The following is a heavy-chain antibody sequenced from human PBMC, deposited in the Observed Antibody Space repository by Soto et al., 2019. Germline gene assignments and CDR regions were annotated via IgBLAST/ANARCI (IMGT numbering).Heavy chain of an antibody. D-gene: IGHD3-9*01. Sequence: PGGSLRLSCAASGFTFSSYAMSWVRQAPGKGLEWVSAISGSGGSTYYADSVKGRFTISRDNSKNTLYLQMNSLRAEDTAVYYCAKGTYYDILTGYPTPNFDYWGQGTLVTVSS. CDR3: AKGTYYDILTGYPTPNFDY. CDR1: GFTFSSYA. J-gene: IGHJ4*02. CDR2: ISGSGGST. V-gene: IGHV3-23*01.